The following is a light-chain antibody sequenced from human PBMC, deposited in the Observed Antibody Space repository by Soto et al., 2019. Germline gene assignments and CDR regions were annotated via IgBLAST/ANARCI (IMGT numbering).Light chain of an antibody. V-gene: IGLV2-8*01. Sequence: QSALTQPPSASGSPGQSVAISCTGTSSDVGGNYYVSWYQQHPGKAPKLMVYEVTKRPSGVPDRVSGSKSGNTASLTVSGIQAEDEADYYCSSYAGSKNVIFCGGTALTVL. CDR2: EVT. J-gene: IGLJ2*01. CDR1: SSDVGGNYY. CDR3: SSYAGSKNVI.